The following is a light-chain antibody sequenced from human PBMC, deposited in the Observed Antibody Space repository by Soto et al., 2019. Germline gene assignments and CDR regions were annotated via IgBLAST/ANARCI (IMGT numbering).Light chain of an antibody. J-gene: IGKJ1*01. CDR1: QGVSNH. Sequence: EVVMTQSPATLSLSPEERATLSCRASQGVSNHLAWYQQKPGQAPRLLIYGASTRATGIPARFSGSGSGTEFTLTISSLQSEDFAVYYCQQSDNWPPWTFGQGTKVEIK. CDR3: QQSDNWPPWT. CDR2: GAS. V-gene: IGKV3-15*01.